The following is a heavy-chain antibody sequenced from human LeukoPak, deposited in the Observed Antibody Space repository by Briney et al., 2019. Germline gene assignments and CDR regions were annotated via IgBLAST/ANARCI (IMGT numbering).Heavy chain of an antibody. V-gene: IGHV6-1*01. CDR1: GDSVSSNSAS. Sequence: SQTLSLTCAISGDSVSSNSASWSWIRQSPSRGLEWLGKTYYRSKWSNVYAVSVKSRIIINPDTSKNQFFLQLNSVTPEDTAVYYCARSGNYRFDPWGQGTLVTVSS. J-gene: IGHJ5*02. CDR3: ARSGNYRFDP. D-gene: IGHD3-16*02. CDR2: TYYRSKWSN.